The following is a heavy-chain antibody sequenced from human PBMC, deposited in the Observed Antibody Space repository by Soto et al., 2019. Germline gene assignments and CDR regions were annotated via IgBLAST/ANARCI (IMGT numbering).Heavy chain of an antibody. Sequence: SETLSLTCTVSGGSISSYYWSWIRQPPGKGLEWIGYIYYSGSTNYNPSLKSRVTISVDTSKNQFSLKLSSVTAADTAVYYCAREMIVGADAFDIWGQGTMVTVSS. J-gene: IGHJ3*02. CDR2: IYYSGST. V-gene: IGHV4-59*01. CDR1: GGSISSYY. CDR3: AREMIVGADAFDI. D-gene: IGHD3-22*01.